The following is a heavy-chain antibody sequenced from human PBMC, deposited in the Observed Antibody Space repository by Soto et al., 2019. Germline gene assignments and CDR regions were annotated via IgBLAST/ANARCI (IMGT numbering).Heavy chain of an antibody. CDR3: ARFNGSGTNYYMDV. V-gene: IGHV1-18*01. CDR2: ISVDSGNT. CDR1: GYIFTSYG. Sequence: QVQLVQSGAELKKPGASAKVSCKASGYIFTSYGISWVRQAPGQGLEWMAWISVDSGNTNYAQNFQGRVTMTTDPSASTAHMELRSLRSDDTAVYYGARFNGSGTNYYMDVWGKGTTVIVSS. D-gene: IGHD3-10*01. J-gene: IGHJ6*03.